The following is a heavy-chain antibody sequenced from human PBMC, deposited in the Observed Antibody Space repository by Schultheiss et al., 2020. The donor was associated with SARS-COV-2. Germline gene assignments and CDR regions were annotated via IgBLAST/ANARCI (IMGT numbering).Heavy chain of an antibody. CDR2: ISSNGGST. Sequence: GESLKISCSASGFTFSTYAMHWVRQAPVKGLEYVSAISSNGGSTYYADSVKGRFTISRDNSKNTLYLQMNSLRAEDTAVYYCARDPLYYDSSAAFDIWGQGTMVTVSS. V-gene: IGHV3-64*04. D-gene: IGHD3-22*01. J-gene: IGHJ3*02. CDR3: ARDPLYYDSSAAFDI. CDR1: GFTFSTYA.